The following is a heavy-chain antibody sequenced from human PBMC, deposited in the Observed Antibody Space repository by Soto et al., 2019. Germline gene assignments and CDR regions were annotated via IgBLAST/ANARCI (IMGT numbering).Heavy chain of an antibody. D-gene: IGHD3-3*01. CDR2: IYTSGST. J-gene: IGHJ4*02. CDR1: GGSINSGGHY. V-gene: IGHV4-61*08. CDR3: ARRVYYDFWSGPWYFDY. Sequence: PSETLSLTCTVSGGSINSGGHYWNWIRQHPGKELEWIGYIYTSGSTNYNPSLQSRVTMSVDTSKNQFSLKLSSVTAADTAVYYCARRVYYDFWSGPWYFDYWGQGTLVTVSS.